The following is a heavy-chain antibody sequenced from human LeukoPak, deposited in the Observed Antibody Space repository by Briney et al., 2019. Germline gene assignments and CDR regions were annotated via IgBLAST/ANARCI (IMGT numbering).Heavy chain of an antibody. V-gene: IGHV3-23*01. CDR2: ISGTRAAT. Sequence: PGGSLRLSCAASGFSFSRTDMFWVRQAPGKGLEYVSSISGTRAATYYADPVRGRFTISRDNSKSMLFLQMNSLRAEDTALYYCAKGGPGAFDFWGQGTMVAVSS. CDR1: GFSFSRTD. CDR3: AKGGPGAFDF. J-gene: IGHJ3*01. D-gene: IGHD2-15*01.